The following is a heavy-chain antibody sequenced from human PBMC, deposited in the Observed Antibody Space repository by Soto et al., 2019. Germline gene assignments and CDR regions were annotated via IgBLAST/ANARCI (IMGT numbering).Heavy chain of an antibody. V-gene: IGHV4-34*01. D-gene: IGHD1-26*01. J-gene: IGHJ6*02. CDR2: INHSGST. CDR1: GGSFSGYY. CDR3: ARGQRSRVGASKIYYYGMDV. Sequence: PSETLSLTCAVYGGSFSGYYWSWIRQPPGKGLEWIGEINHSGSTNYNPSLKSRVTISVDTSKNQFSLKLSSVTAADTAVYYCARGQRSRVGASKIYYYGMDVWGQGTTVTVSS.